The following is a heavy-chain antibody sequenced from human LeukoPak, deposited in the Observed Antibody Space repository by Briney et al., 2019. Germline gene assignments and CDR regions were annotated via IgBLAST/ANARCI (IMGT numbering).Heavy chain of an antibody. CDR1: GGSISSSNW. J-gene: IGHJ6*02. Sequence: SETLSLTCAVSGGSISSSNWWSWVRQPPGKGLEWIGEIYHSGSTNYNPSLKSRVTISVDKSKNQFSLKLSSVTAADTAVYYCARALWGYCSGGSCGGYGMDVWGQGTTVTVSS. CDR3: ARALWGYCSGGSCGGYGMDV. D-gene: IGHD2-15*01. CDR2: IYHSGST. V-gene: IGHV4-4*02.